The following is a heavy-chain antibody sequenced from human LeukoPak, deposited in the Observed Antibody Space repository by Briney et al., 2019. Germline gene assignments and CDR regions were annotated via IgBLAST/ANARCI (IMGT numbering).Heavy chain of an antibody. CDR3: AGGLGSGWDFDL. J-gene: IGHJ2*01. CDR2: IYHSGST. CDR1: GGSFSGYY. D-gene: IGHD6-19*01. V-gene: IGHV4-34*01. Sequence: PSETLSLTCAVYGGSFSGYYWSWIRQPPGKGLEWIGEIYHSGSTNYNPSLKSRGTKSVDTSKNKFSLKLSSVMAADTAVYYCAGGLGSGWDFDLWGRGTLVTVSS.